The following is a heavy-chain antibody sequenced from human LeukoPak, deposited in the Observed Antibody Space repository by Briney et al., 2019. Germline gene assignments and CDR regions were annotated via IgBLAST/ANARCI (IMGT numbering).Heavy chain of an antibody. CDR3: ARDYGGNPFDY. CDR2: IDPNSGGT. J-gene: IGHJ4*02. CDR1: GYTFIGYY. D-gene: IGHD4-23*01. Sequence: GASVKVSCKASGYTFIGYYMHWVRQAPGQGLEWMGWIDPNSGGTNYAQKFQGRVTMTRDTSISTAYMELSRLRSDDTAVYYCARDYGGNPFDYWGQGTLVTVSS. V-gene: IGHV1-2*02.